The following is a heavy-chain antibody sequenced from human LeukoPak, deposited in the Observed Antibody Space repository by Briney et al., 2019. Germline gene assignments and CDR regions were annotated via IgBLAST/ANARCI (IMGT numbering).Heavy chain of an antibody. CDR1: GGSMRSYY. CDR2: IYYNGIT. D-gene: IGHD4-23*01. Sequence: SETLSLTCTVSGGSMRSYYRNWIRQPPGKGLEWIGYIYYNGITNYNPALKSRVTMSVDTSKNQFSLKLTSVTAADTAVYFCARAVDFDYWGQGTLVTVSA. CDR3: ARAVDFDY. V-gene: IGHV4-59*01. J-gene: IGHJ4*02.